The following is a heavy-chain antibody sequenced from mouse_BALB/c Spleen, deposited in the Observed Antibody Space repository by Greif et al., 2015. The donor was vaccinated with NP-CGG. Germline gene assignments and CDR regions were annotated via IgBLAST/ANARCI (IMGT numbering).Heavy chain of an antibody. Sequence: VKVEESGPGLVAPSQSLSITCTVSGFSLTSYGVHWVRQPPGKGLEWLGVIWAGGSTSYNSALMFRLSISKDDSKSQVFLKMNSLQTDDTAMYYCAREDGNYVGAMDYWGQGTSVTVSS. CDR1: GFSLTSYG. CDR2: IWAGGST. D-gene: IGHD2-1*01. J-gene: IGHJ4*01. V-gene: IGHV2-9*02. CDR3: AREDGNYVGAMDY.